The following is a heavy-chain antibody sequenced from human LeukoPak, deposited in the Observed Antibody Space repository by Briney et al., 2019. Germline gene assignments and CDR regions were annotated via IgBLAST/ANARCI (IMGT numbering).Heavy chain of an antibody. CDR3: TRTPLGSDIVVVPAADY. CDR2: IYYSGST. V-gene: IGHV4-30-4*08. CDR1: GGSISSGDYY. Sequence: SQTLSLTCTVSGGSISSGDYYWSWIRQPPGRGLEWIGYIYYSGSTYYNPSLKSRVTISVDTSKNQFSLKLSSVTAADTAVYYCTRTPLGSDIVVVPAADYWGQGTLVTVSS. J-gene: IGHJ4*02. D-gene: IGHD2-2*01.